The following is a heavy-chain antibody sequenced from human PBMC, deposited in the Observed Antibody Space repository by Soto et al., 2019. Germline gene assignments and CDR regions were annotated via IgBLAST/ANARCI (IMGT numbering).Heavy chain of an antibody. CDR3: AKAKNDYNWDIGPRFDY. CDR1: GFTLRNYA. Sequence: GGSLRLSCEASGFTLRNYAMTWIHQAPGKGLEWVSLISANDVGTYYAESVKTRFTISTDQSRNTVYLQMDSLRADDTAIYYCAKAKNDYNWDIGPRFDYRRQVTLVTV. D-gene: IGHD1-20*01. CDR2: ISANDVGT. J-gene: IGHJ4*02. V-gene: IGHV3-23*01.